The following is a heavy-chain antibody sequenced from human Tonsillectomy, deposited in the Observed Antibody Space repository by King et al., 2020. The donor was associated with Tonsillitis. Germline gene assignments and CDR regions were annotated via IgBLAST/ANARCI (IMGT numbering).Heavy chain of an antibody. CDR1: GFTFSGSA. J-gene: IGHJ6*03. CDR3: TRIYGDSYYHYYYMDV. V-gene: IGHV3-73*01. D-gene: IGHD4-17*01. CDR2: IRSKANSYAA. Sequence: VQLVESGGALVQPGGSLKLSCAASGFTFSGSAIHWVRQASGKGLEWVGRIRSKANSYAAVYAASVGGRVTISRYDSNNTAYLQMNSLKTEDTAVYYCTRIYGDSYYHYYYMDVWGKGTTVTVSS.